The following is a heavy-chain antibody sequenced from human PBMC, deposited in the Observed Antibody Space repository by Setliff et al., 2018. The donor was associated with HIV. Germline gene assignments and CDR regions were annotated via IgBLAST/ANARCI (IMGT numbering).Heavy chain of an antibody. V-gene: IGHV4-39*07. CDR2: IYYSGST. Sequence: SETLSLTCTVSGASTSSNTYSWVWIRQPPGKGLEWIGSIYYSGSTYYNPSLESRVTTSVDTSKKQFSLRLTSVTAADTAVYYCARGVRDNSGWSSYYFDYWGQGTLVTVSS. CDR1: GASTSSNTYS. D-gene: IGHD6-19*01. CDR3: ARGVRDNSGWSSYYFDY. J-gene: IGHJ4*02.